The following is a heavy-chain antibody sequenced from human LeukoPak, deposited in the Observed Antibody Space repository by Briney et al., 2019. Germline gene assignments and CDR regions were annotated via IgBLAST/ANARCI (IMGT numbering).Heavy chain of an antibody. CDR1: GFTFSSYA. CDR2: ISGSGGST. Sequence: GGSLRLSCAASGFTFSSYAMSWVRQAPGKGQEWVSAISGSGGSTYYADSVKGRFTISRDNSKNTLYLQMNSLRAEDTAVYYCAKGGRGAYYYYYMDVWGKGTTVTVSS. CDR3: AKGGRGAYYYYYMDV. V-gene: IGHV3-23*01. J-gene: IGHJ6*03. D-gene: IGHD2-15*01.